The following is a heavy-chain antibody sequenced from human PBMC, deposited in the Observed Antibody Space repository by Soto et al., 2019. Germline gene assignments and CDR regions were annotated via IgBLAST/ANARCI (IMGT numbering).Heavy chain of an antibody. Sequence: QVQLVQSGAEVKKPGASVKVSCKASGYTFTSYDINWVRQATGQGLEWMGWMNPNSGNTGYAQKFQSRVTMTKNTXIXXAYMELSSLRSEDTAVYYCAGWGVVTRDYCYGMDVWGQGNTVTVSS. CDR3: AGWGVVTRDYCYGMDV. CDR2: MNPNSGNT. V-gene: IGHV1-8*01. J-gene: IGHJ6*02. D-gene: IGHD3-3*01. CDR1: GYTFTSYD.